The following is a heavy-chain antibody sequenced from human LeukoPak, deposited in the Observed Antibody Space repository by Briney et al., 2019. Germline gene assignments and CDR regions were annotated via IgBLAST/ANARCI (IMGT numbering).Heavy chain of an antibody. CDR2: INMDGSST. Sequence: GGSLRLSCAASGFAFSTYRMHRVRQAPGKGLTWVSRINMDGSSTSNADSVKGRFTISRDNAKNTLYLQMNSLRAEDTAVYYCARVRDSYGSGSYYHFDYWGQGTLVTVSS. D-gene: IGHD3-10*01. V-gene: IGHV3-74*01. CDR3: ARVRDSYGSGSYYHFDY. CDR1: GFAFSTYR. J-gene: IGHJ4*02.